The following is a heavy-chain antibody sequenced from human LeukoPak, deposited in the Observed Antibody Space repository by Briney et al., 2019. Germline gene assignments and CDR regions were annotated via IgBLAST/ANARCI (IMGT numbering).Heavy chain of an antibody. CDR2: IYPGDSGP. D-gene: IGHD1-26*01. Sequence: GESLKISCKVSGYSFTSYCIGWVRQMPGKGLEWMGIIYPGDSGPTYSPSFQGQVTISVDKSINTAYLQWSSLQASDTAMYYCGMSGDRVPLQDDVFDVWGQGTMGTVST. CDR3: GMSGDRVPLQDDVFDV. V-gene: IGHV5-51*01. J-gene: IGHJ3*01. CDR1: GYSFTSYC.